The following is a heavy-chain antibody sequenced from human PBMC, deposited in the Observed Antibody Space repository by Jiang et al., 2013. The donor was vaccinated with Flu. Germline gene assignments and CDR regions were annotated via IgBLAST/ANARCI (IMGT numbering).Heavy chain of an antibody. J-gene: IGHJ6*02. Sequence: QLLESGGGVVQPGRSLRLSCAASGFTFSSYGMHWVRQAPGMGLEWVAITSPDGSNQYYADSVKGRFTISRDNSQNTLYLQMSSLRAEDTAVYYCARDPAPDPDYGDYVMNSYGMDVWGQGTTVTVSS. D-gene: IGHD4-17*01. CDR3: ARDPAPDPDYGDYVMNSYGMDV. CDR2: TSPDGSNQ. V-gene: IGHV3-30*03. CDR1: GFTFSSYG.